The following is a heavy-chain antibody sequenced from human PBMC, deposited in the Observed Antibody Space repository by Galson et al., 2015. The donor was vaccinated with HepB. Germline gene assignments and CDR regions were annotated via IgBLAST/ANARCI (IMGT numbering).Heavy chain of an antibody. CDR1: GFTFSSYG. CDR3: ARDYCSSTSCYTLQH. Sequence: SPRLSCAASGFTFSSYGMHWVRQAPGKGLEWVAVIWYDGSNKYYADSVKGRVTISRDNSKNTLYLQMNSQRAEDTAVYYCARDYCSSTSCYTLQHWGQGTLVTVSS. CDR2: IWYDGSNK. J-gene: IGHJ1*01. V-gene: IGHV3-33*01. D-gene: IGHD2-2*02.